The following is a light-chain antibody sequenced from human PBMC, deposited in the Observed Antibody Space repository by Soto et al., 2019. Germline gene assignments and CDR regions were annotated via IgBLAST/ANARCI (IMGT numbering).Light chain of an antibody. CDR1: QSISSTY. J-gene: IGKJ1*01. CDR2: AAS. CDR3: QQYYASSWT. Sequence: EIVLTQSPGTLSLSPGERATLSCRASQSISSTYLAWYRQKPGQAPRLLIYAASSRATGIPDRFSGSGSGTDFTLTISRLEPVDFAVYYCQQYYASSWTFGQGTRVEIE. V-gene: IGKV3-20*01.